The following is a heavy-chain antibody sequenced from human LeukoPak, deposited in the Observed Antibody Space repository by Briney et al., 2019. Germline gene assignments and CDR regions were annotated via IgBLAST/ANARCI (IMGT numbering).Heavy chain of an antibody. V-gene: IGHV1-8*01. Sequence: ASVKVSCKASGYTFTSYDINWVRQAPGQGLEWMGWMNPNSGNTGYAQKFQGRVTMTRNTSISTAYMELSSLRSGDTAVYYCARAGDIAAGYYYYYMDVWGKGTTVTVSS. CDR2: MNPNSGNT. D-gene: IGHD6-13*01. CDR3: ARAGDIAAGYYYYYMDV. CDR1: GYTFTSYD. J-gene: IGHJ6*03.